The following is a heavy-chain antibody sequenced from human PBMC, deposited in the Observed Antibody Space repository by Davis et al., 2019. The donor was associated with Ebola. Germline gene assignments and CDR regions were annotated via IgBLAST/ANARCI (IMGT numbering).Heavy chain of an antibody. CDR3: ATDPHDNLFHFDF. Sequence: PGGSLRLSCAASGFTFSTHALHWVRQAPGKGLEWVAVISSDGSNMYTDSVKGRFSISRDNSRNAVFLQMNSLRAEDTAVYYCATDPHDNLFHFDFRGQGTLVTVSS. CDR2: ISSDGSN. D-gene: IGHD3-9*01. J-gene: IGHJ4*02. V-gene: IGHV3-30*04. CDR1: GFTFSTHA.